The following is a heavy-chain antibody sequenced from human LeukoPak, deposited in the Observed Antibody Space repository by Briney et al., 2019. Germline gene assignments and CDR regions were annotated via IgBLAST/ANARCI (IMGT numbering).Heavy chain of an antibody. J-gene: IGHJ3*02. CDR2: ITNNGGST. CDR3: ASPRAYYYDSSGSISHAFDI. Sequence: GGSLRLSCSASGFIFSSYPMHWVRQAPGKRLEYVSVITNNGGSTYYADSVKGRFTISRDNSKNTLYLQMNSLRAEDTAVYYCASPRAYYYDSSGSISHAFDIWGQGTMVTVSS. D-gene: IGHD3-22*01. CDR1: GFIFSSYP. V-gene: IGHV3-64*04.